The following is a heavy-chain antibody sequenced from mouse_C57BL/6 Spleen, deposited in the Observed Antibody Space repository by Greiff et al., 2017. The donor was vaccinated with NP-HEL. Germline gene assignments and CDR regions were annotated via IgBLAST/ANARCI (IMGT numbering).Heavy chain of an antibody. CDR3: ARSGGSREAMDD. V-gene: IGHV1-82*01. CDR1: GYAFSSSW. D-gene: IGHD1-1*01. Sequence: QVQLQQSGPELVKPGASVKISCKASGYAFSSSWMNWVKLRPGKGLEWIGRTYPGDGDTNYNGQFKGKATLTADKSSRTAYMQLSSLTSEDSAVYFCARSGGSREAMDDWGQGTSVTVSS. CDR2: TYPGDGDT. J-gene: IGHJ4*01.